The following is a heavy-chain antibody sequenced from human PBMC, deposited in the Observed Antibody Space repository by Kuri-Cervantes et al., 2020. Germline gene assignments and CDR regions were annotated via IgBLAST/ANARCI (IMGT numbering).Heavy chain of an antibody. CDR3: AKGGIAVAGIDY. D-gene: IGHD6-19*01. V-gene: IGHV3-30*18. CDR2: ISNDGSHM. Sequence: GESLKISCAASGFTFISYGMHWVRQAPGKGLEWVAVISNDGSHMYYVDPVKGRFTISRDNSKNTLYLQMNSLRAEDTAVYYCAKGGIAVAGIDYWGQGTLVTVSS. J-gene: IGHJ4*02. CDR1: GFTFISYG.